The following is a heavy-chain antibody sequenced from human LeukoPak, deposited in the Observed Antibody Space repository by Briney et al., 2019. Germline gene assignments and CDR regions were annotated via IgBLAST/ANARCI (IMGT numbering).Heavy chain of an antibody. J-gene: IGHJ5*02. CDR1: GYSISSGYY. V-gene: IGHV4-38-2*02. D-gene: IGHD2-2*01. CDR2: INHSGST. Sequence: SETLSLTCTVSGYSISSGYYWGWIRQPPGKGLEWIGEINHSGSTNYNPSLKSPVTISIDTSKNQFSLRLISVTAADTAVYYCARDQLYCSSSSCRNLGWFDPWGQGTLVTVSS. CDR3: ARDQLYCSSSSCRNLGWFDP.